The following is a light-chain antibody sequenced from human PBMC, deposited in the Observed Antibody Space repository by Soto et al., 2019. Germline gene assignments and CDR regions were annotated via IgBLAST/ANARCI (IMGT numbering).Light chain of an antibody. CDR2: GAF. V-gene: IGKV3-20*01. Sequence: IEMTQSPATLSVSPGERATLSCRASQSVSSNLAWYRQKPGQAPRLLIYGAFNRATGIPDRFSGGGSGTDFTLTITRLEPEDFAVYYCQYYGNSPLTFGQGTKVDIK. CDR1: QSVSSN. J-gene: IGKJ1*01. CDR3: QYYGNSPLT.